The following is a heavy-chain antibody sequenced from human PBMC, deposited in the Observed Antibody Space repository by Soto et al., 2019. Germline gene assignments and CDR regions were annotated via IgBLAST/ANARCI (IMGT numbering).Heavy chain of an antibody. V-gene: IGHV1-2*04. CDR2: INPNSGGT. CDR1: GYTLTGSY. J-gene: IGHJ4*02. D-gene: IGHD3-22*01. CDR3: ARGFADHYDSLDY. Sequence: ASVKVSCKASGYTLTGSYIHWVRQAPGQGLEWMGWINPNSGGTNYAQKFQGWVTMTRDTSISTAYMELSRLRSDDTAVYYCARGFADHYDSLDYWGQGTLVTVSS.